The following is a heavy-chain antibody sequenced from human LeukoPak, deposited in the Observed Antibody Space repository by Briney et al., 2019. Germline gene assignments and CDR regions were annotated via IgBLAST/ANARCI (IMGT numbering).Heavy chain of an antibody. J-gene: IGHJ4*02. D-gene: IGHD2/OR15-2a*01. CDR1: GCTFTGYY. Sequence: ASVKVSCKASGCTFTGYYMHWVRQAPGQGLEWMGWINPNSGGTNYAQKFQGRVTMTRDTSISTAYMELSRLRSDDTAVYYCARDRTGEGNIDYWGQGTLVTVSS. V-gene: IGHV1-2*02. CDR3: ARDRTGEGNIDY. CDR2: INPNSGGT.